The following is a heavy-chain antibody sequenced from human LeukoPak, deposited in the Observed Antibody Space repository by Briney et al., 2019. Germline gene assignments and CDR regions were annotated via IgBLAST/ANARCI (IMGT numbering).Heavy chain of an antibody. CDR2: INPSGGST. CDR3: ARDRVVRGVIKYWFDP. V-gene: IGHV1-46*01. Sequence: ASVKVSGKASGYTFTSYYMHWVRQAPGQGLEWMGIINPSGGSTSYAQKFQGRVTMTRDTSTSTVYMELSSLRSEDTAVYYCARDRVVRGVIKYWFDPWGQGTLVTVSS. D-gene: IGHD3-10*01. CDR1: GYTFTSYY. J-gene: IGHJ5*02.